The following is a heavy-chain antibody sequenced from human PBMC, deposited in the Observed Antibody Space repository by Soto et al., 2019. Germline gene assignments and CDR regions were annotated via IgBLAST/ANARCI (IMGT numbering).Heavy chain of an antibody. CDR2: ILHSGET. CDR3: AYSTGWYRHDV. Sequence: QVQPQESGPGLVKPSGTLSLTCAVSGDSITNSRWWTWVRQPPGKGLEWIGDILHSGETNYNPSLKSRVFISVDKSQNQFSLRVSSVTAADTAVYYCAYSTGWYRHDVWGQGTLVTVSS. CDR1: GDSITNSRW. D-gene: IGHD6-19*01. V-gene: IGHV4-4*02. J-gene: IGHJ3*01.